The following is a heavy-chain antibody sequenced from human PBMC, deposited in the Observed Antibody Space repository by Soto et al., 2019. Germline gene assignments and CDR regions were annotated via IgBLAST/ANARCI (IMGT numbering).Heavy chain of an antibody. CDR3: ARERYYDSDAFDI. J-gene: IGHJ3*02. D-gene: IGHD3-22*01. Sequence: GGPLRLSCAASGFTFSSYAMHWVRQAPGKGLEWVAVISYDGSNKYYADSVKGRFTISRDNSKNTLYLQMNSLRAEDTAVYYCARERYYDSDAFDIWGQGTMVTVSS. CDR2: ISYDGSNK. V-gene: IGHV3-30-3*01. CDR1: GFTFSSYA.